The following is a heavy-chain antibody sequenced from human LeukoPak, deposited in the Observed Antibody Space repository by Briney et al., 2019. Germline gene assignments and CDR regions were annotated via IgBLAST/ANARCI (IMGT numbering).Heavy chain of an antibody. Sequence: SETLSLTCTVSGGSIISYYWSWIRQPPGKGLEWIGYIYYSGSTNYNPSLKSRVTISVDTSKNQFSLKLSSVTAADTAVYYCARGAARRSEYFQHWGQGTLVTVSS. V-gene: IGHV4-59*01. CDR1: GGSIISYY. J-gene: IGHJ1*01. CDR3: ARGAARRSEYFQH. CDR2: IYYSGST. D-gene: IGHD6-6*01.